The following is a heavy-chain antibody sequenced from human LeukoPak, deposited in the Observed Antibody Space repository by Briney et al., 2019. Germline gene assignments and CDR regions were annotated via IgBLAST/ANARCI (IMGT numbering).Heavy chain of an antibody. CDR3: ARFVDQSTYYFDS. J-gene: IGHJ4*02. Sequence: GGSLRLSCAASAFALGTYTMEWVRLAPGKGLEWVSSINPDSKYIYYRDSVRGRFTISRDNAKNSLYLQMNSLRVEDTAVYFCARFVDQSTYYFDSWGQGTLVIVSS. D-gene: IGHD3-10*01. CDR2: INPDSKYI. V-gene: IGHV3-21*01. CDR1: AFALGTYT.